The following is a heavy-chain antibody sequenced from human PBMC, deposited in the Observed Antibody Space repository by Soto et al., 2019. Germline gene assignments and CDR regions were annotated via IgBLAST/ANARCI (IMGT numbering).Heavy chain of an antibody. CDR2: IYYSGST. D-gene: IGHD5-12*01. CDR3: ARWLGYGPHFDY. Sequence: SETLSLTCTVSGGSISSGDYYWSWIRQPPGKGLEWIGCIYYSGSTYYNPSLKSRVTISVDTSKNQFSLKLSSVTAADTAVYYCARWLGYGPHFDYWGQGTLVTVSS. J-gene: IGHJ4*02. V-gene: IGHV4-30-4*01. CDR1: GGSISSGDYY.